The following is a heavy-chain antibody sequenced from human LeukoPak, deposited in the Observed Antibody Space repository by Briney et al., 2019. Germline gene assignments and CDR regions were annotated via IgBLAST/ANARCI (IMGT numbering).Heavy chain of an antibody. D-gene: IGHD6-19*01. Sequence: GGSLRLSCAASGFTLSSYGMSWVRQAPGKGLEWVSANSGSGGGTYYADSVKGRFTISRDNSKNTLYLQMNSLRAEDTAVYSCARDLGPDQWLGIGYFFDYWGQGTLVTVSS. J-gene: IGHJ4*02. CDR3: ARDLGPDQWLGIGYFFDY. CDR2: NSGSGGGT. CDR1: GFTLSSYG. V-gene: IGHV3-23*01.